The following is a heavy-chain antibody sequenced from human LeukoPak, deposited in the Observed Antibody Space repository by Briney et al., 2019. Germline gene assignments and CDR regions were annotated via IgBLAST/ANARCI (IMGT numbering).Heavy chain of an antibody. D-gene: IGHD4-17*01. J-gene: IGHJ4*02. CDR1: GGSISSGGYY. Sequence: SETLSLTCTVSGGSISSGGYYWSWIRQPPGKGLEWIGYIYHSGSTYYNPSLKSRVTISVDTSKNQFSLKLSSVTAADTTVYYCARVPIDGDSYFDYWGQGTLVTVSS. CDR2: IYHSGST. CDR3: ARVPIDGDSYFDY. V-gene: IGHV4-30-2*01.